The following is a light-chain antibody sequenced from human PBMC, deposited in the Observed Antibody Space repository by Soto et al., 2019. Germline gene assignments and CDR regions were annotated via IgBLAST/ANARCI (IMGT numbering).Light chain of an antibody. J-gene: IGLJ1*01. V-gene: IGLV3-21*02. CDR3: QVWDRESEHYV. CDR2: DDS. Sequence: SYDVAQPPSVSVAPGQTARVPCGGNNIGRKSMQWYQQRPGQAPVMLVYDDSDRPSGIPERFSGSNSGDTATLSISRVEAGDEADYYCQVWDRESEHYVFGTGTKVTVL. CDR1: NIGRKS.